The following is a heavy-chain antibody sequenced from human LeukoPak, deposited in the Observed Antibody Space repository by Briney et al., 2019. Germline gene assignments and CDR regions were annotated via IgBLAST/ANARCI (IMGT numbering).Heavy chain of an antibody. V-gene: IGHV3-30-3*01. CDR3: TRFLEWYDAFDI. CDR2: ISYDGSNK. D-gene: IGHD3-3*01. CDR1: GFTFSSYA. J-gene: IGHJ3*02. Sequence: QPGGSLRLSCAASGFTFSSYAMHWVRQAPGKGLEWVAVISYDGSNKYYADSVKGRFTISRDNSKNTLYLQMNSLRAEDTAVHYCTRFLEWYDAFDIWGQGTMVTVSS.